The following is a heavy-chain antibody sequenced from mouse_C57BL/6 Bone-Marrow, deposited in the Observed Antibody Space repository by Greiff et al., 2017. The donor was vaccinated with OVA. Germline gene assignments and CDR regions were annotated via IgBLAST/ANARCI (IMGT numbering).Heavy chain of an antibody. J-gene: IGHJ3*01. CDR2: IYPRSGNT. D-gene: IGHD2-4*01. Sequence: VQLQQSGAELARPGASVKLSCKASGYTFTSYGISWVKQRTGQGLEWIGEIYPRSGNTYYNEKFKGKATLTADKSSSTAYMELRSLTSEDSAVYFCARGHYDYGKLSWCAHRGQETLVSVSA. V-gene: IGHV1-81*01. CDR3: ARGHYDYGKLSWCAH. CDR1: GYTFTSYG.